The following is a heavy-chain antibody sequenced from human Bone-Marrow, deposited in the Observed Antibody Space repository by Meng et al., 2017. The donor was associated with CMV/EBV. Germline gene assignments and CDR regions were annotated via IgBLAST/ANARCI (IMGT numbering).Heavy chain of an antibody. D-gene: IGHD2-8*01. CDR1: GDSVSSNSAA. CDR3: ARELVGVYDYYYYGMDV. V-gene: IGHV6-1*01. Sequence: SETLSLTCAISGDSVSSNSAAWNWIRQSPSRGLEWLGRTYYRSKWYNDYAVSVISRITINPDTSKNQFSLQLSSVTAADTAVYYCARELVGVYDYYYYGMDVWGQGTTVSVAS. J-gene: IGHJ6*02. CDR2: TYYRSKWYN.